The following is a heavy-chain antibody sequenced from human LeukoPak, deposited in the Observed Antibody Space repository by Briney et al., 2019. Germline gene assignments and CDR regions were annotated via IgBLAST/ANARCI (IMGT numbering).Heavy chain of an antibody. CDR2: ISGSGGST. CDR1: GFTFSSYA. D-gene: IGHD6-6*01. J-gene: IGHJ4*02. Sequence: GGSLRLSCAASGFTFSSYAMSWVRQAPGKGLEWVSGISGSGGSTYYADSVKGRFTISRDNSKNTLYLQMNSLRVDDTAVYYCARDPDTSSKVDYWGQGTLVTVSS. CDR3: ARDPDTSSKVDY. V-gene: IGHV3-23*01.